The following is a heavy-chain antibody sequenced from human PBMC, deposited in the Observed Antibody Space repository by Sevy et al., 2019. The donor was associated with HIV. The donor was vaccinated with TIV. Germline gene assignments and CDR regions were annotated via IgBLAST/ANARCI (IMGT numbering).Heavy chain of an antibody. CDR2: IYYSWRT. CDR3: ARMKFWNGYFDY. V-gene: IGHV4-30-4*01. Sequence: SETLSLTCSVSGGSISNADYYWSWIRQPPGKGLEWIGYIYYSWRTYYNPSLKSRISISVDTSRNQFSLSLDSVTAADTAVYYCARMKFWNGYFDYWGQGTLVTVSS. CDR1: GGSISNADYY. J-gene: IGHJ4*02. D-gene: IGHD3-3*01.